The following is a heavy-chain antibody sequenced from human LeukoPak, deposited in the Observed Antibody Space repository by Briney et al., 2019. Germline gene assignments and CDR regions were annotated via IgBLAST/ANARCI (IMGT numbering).Heavy chain of an antibody. D-gene: IGHD3-10*01. CDR1: GFPFSNYA. CDR3: ARGASAGPATMVRGVIILDY. Sequence: GGSLRLSCAASGFPFSNYAMHWIRQAPGKGLEWVTAISYDGSDKYYTDSVKGRFTISRDNSKNTLFLQMNSLTAEDTAVYYCARGASAGPATMVRGVIILDYWGQGTLVTVSS. J-gene: IGHJ4*02. CDR2: ISYDGSDK. V-gene: IGHV3-30*04.